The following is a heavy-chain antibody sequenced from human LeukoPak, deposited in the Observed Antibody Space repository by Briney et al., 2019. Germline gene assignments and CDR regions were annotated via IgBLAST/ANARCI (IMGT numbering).Heavy chain of an antibody. CDR2: ISGYNGNT. CDR1: GYTSIIYG. CDR3: ARGLGVVTAQSEQPKPRYFDL. V-gene: IGHV1-18*01. J-gene: IGHJ2*01. D-gene: IGHD2-21*02. Sequence: ASVKVSCKASGYTSIIYGISWVRQAPGQGLEWMGWISGYNGNTNYAQNLQGRVTMTTDTSTSTAYMELRSLRSDDTAVYYCARGLGVVTAQSEQPKPRYFDLWGRGTQVTVSS.